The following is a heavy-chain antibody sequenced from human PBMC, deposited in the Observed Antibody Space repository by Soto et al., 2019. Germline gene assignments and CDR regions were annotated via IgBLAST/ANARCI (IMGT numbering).Heavy chain of an antibody. Sequence: GERLKTSCRSPGCILTRYCISWVRQMPRNAQEWMGLFFPDDSDTGYSPSFQGHVTISVDKSISTAYVQWSSLKASDSAIYYCFRGGVTSRTVGYWGQGTVVNV. V-gene: IGHV5-51*01. CDR2: FFPDDSDT. CDR3: FRGGVTSRTVGY. CDR1: GCILTRYC. D-gene: IGHD3-16*01. J-gene: IGHJ4*02.